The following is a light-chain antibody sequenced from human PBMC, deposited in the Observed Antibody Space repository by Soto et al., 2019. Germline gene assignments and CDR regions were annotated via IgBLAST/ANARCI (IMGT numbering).Light chain of an antibody. J-gene: IGLJ1*01. CDR2: DVS. CDR3: CSYAGSYTSYV. CDR1: SSDVGGYNY. V-gene: IGLV2-11*01. Sequence: QSALTQPRSVSGSPGQSVTISCTGTSSDVGGYNYVSWYQQHPGKAPKVTIYDVSKRPSGVPDRFSGSKSGNTASLTISGLRAEDEADYYCCSYAGSYTSYVFGTGTKLTVL.